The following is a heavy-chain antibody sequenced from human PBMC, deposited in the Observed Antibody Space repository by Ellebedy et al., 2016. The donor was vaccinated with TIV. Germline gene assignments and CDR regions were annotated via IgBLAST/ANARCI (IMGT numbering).Heavy chain of an antibody. V-gene: IGHV3-21*05. CDR1: GFTFRSHA. J-gene: IGHJ4*02. CDR2: FSSSGTFI. D-gene: IGHD1-20*01. CDR3: VRDHNWAFDY. Sequence: GESLKISCAASGFTFRSHAMSWVRQAPGKGLEWVSYFSSSGTFIWYADSVRGRFTIPRDNAKNSLFLQMNSLRAEDTAIYYCVRDHNWAFDYWGQGILVTVSS.